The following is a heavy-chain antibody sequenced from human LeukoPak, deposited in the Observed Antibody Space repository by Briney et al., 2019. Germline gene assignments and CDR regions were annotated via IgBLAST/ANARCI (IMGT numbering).Heavy chain of an antibody. CDR3: ARGTRSAAWYFDL. Sequence: PGGSLRLSCAASGFTFSSYWMSWVRQPPGKGLEWIGEINHSGSTNYNPSPKSRVTISVDTSKNQFSLKLSSVTAADTAVYYCARGTRSAAWYFDLWGRGTLVTVSS. CDR2: INHSGST. D-gene: IGHD3-10*01. CDR1: GFTFSSYW. V-gene: IGHV4-34*01. J-gene: IGHJ2*01.